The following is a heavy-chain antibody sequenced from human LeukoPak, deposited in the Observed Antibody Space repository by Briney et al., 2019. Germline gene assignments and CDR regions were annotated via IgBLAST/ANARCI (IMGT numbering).Heavy chain of an antibody. CDR1: GYTFTGYY. CDR3: VRESTIEVAGSDAFDT. Sequence: GASVKVSCKASGYTFTGYYMHWVRQAPGQGLEWMGWVNPNNGNTGFAQKFQGRVTMSRDTSISTAYMELRSLRSEDTAVYYCVRESTIEVAGSDAFDTWGQGTKVIVSS. D-gene: IGHD6-19*01. J-gene: IGHJ3*02. V-gene: IGHV1-8*02. CDR2: VNPNNGNT.